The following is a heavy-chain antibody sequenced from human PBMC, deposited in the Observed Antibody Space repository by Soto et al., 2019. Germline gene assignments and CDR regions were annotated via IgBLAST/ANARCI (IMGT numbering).Heavy chain of an antibody. CDR3: ARGGSAERQTDGDSYHYYPRDV. Sequence: EVQLVESGGGLVTFGGSLRLSCASSGFTFASYNMLWVRQAPGKGLEWGASISHHSDYIYHADSVKGRFTVSRDNAKNSLFLAMTILRDEDTAVYYCARGGSAERQTDGDSYHYYPRDVWGQGTTVTVSS. CDR1: GFTFASYN. CDR2: ISHHSDYI. D-gene: IGHD3-22*01. V-gene: IGHV3-21*02. J-gene: IGHJ6*02.